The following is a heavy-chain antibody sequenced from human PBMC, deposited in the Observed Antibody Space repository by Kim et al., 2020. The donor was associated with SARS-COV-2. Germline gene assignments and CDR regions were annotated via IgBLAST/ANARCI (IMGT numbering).Heavy chain of an antibody. D-gene: IGHD3-10*01. CDR2: ISNRGITI. J-gene: IGHJ4*02. V-gene: IGHV3-48*03. Sequence: GGSLRLSCVASGFTFSNYEMNWVRQAPGKGMEWVSYISNRGITIYHADSVKGRFTISRDNAKDSLYLQLTSLRAEDTAVSYCARASYYGSGNYIDYWGQGALVTVSS. CDR3: ARASYYGSGNYIDY. CDR1: GFTFSNYE.